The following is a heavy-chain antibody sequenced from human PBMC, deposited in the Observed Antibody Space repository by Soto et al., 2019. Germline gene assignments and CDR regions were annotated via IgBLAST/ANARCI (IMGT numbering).Heavy chain of an antibody. Sequence: PGGSLRLSCAASGXTFSSYGMHWVRQAPGKGLEWVAVIWYDGSNKYYADSVKGRFTISRDNSKNTLYLQMNSLRAEDTAVYYFARDTGRTGYGSPYYYYGMDVWGQGTTVTVSS. CDR3: ARDTGRTGYGSPYYYYGMDV. CDR2: IWYDGSNK. V-gene: IGHV3-33*01. J-gene: IGHJ6*02. CDR1: GXTFSSYG. D-gene: IGHD3-10*01.